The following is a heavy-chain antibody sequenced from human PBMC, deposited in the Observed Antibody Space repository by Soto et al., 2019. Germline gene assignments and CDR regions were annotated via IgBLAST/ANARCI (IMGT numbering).Heavy chain of an antibody. V-gene: IGHV1-18*01. J-gene: IGHJ3*02. D-gene: IGHD3-10*01. CDR3: ATLMVRGVPDAFDI. CDR2: ISAYNGNT. CDR1: GYTFTSYG. Sequence: QGQLVQSGAELKKPGASVKVSCRAPGYTFTSYGISWVRQAPGQGLEWMGWISAYNGNTNYAQKLQGRVTMTTDTSRSTAYMELRGLRSDDTAVYYCATLMVRGVPDAFDIWGQGTMVTVSS.